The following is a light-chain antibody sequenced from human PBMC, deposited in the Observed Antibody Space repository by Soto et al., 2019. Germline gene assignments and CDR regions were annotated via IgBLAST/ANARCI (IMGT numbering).Light chain of an antibody. Sequence: QSVLTQPPSVSTAPGQTVTISCSGTSSNIGNNFVSWYQHLSGTAPKLLIYENYKRPSGVPDRFSGSKSGTSATLGITGLQTGDEADYYCGTYDSNLDVGVFGGGTKLTVL. CDR1: SSNIGNNF. CDR3: GTYDSNLDVGV. V-gene: IGLV1-51*02. CDR2: ENY. J-gene: IGLJ2*01.